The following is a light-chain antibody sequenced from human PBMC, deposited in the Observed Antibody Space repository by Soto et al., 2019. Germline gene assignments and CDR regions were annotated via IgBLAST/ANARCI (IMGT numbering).Light chain of an antibody. Sequence: EIVLTQSPPTLSLFPGERATLSCRASQSVSSYLAWYQQKPGQAPRLLIYDASRRATGIPARFSGSGSGTDFTLTISSLEPEDFAVYYCQQRSNWPLAFGGGTKVEIK. V-gene: IGKV3-11*01. J-gene: IGKJ4*01. CDR2: DAS. CDR3: QQRSNWPLA. CDR1: QSVSSY.